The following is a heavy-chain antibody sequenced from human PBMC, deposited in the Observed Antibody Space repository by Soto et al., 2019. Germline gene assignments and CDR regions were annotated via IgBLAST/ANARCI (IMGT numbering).Heavy chain of an antibody. CDR3: AREGLLRFLEWLLYPGYYGMDV. J-gene: IGHJ6*02. CDR2: INHSGST. V-gene: IGHV4-34*01. Sequence: SETLSLTCAVYGGSFSGDYWSWIRQPPGKGLEWIGEINHSGSTNYNPSLKSRVTISVDTSKNQFSLKLSSVTAADTAVYYCAREGLLRFLEWLLYPGYYGMDVWGQGTTVT. D-gene: IGHD3-3*01. CDR1: GGSFSGDY.